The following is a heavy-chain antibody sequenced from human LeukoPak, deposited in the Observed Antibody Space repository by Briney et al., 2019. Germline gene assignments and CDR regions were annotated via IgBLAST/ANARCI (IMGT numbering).Heavy chain of an antibody. D-gene: IGHD4-11*01. Sequence: GGSLRLSCAASGFIFSSYSMNWVRQAPGKGLEWVSSISSSSSYIYYADSVKGRFTVSRDNAKNSVYLQMNSLRAEDTAVYYCARDKWLTTTHYFDYWGQGTLVTVSS. V-gene: IGHV3-21*01. CDR1: GFIFSSYS. J-gene: IGHJ4*02. CDR3: ARDKWLTTTHYFDY. CDR2: ISSSSSYI.